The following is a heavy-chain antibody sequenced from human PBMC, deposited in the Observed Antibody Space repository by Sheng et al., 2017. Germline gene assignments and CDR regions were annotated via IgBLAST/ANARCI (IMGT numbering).Heavy chain of an antibody. CDR2: ISYDGSNK. V-gene: IGHV3-30*04. D-gene: IGHD2-21*02. J-gene: IGHJ6*02. CDR3: AREDAAPVTATIYYYYGMDV. CDR1: GFTFSNYA. Sequence: QVQLVESGGGVVQPGRSLRLSCAASGFTFSNYAMHWVRQAPGKGLEWVAVISYDGSNKYYADSVKGRFTISRDNSKNTLYLQMNSLRAEDTAVYYCAREDAAPVTATIYYYYGMDVWGQGTTVTVSS.